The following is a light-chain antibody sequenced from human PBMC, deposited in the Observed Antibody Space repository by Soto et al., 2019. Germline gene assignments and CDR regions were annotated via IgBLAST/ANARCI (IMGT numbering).Light chain of an antibody. V-gene: IGKV3-20*01. Sequence: EIVLTQSPGTLSLSPGERATLSCRASQSVSSNSLAWYQQKPDQAPRRLIYDASSRATGIPDRFSGSGSGTDFTLTISRLEPEDFAVYYCQLYGSSPQTFGGGTKVEIK. J-gene: IGKJ4*01. CDR2: DAS. CDR3: QLYGSSPQT. CDR1: QSVSSNS.